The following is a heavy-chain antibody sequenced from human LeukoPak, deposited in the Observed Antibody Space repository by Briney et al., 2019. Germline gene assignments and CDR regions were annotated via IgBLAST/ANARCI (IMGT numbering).Heavy chain of an antibody. CDR3: AKPTQGDDIVATTDAFDI. J-gene: IGHJ3*02. Sequence: PGGSLRLSCAASGFTFSSYAMSWVRQAPGKGLEWVSAISGSGGSTYYADSVKGRFTISRDNSKNTLYLQMNSLRAEDTAVYYCAKPTQGDDIVATTDAFDIWGQGTMVTVSS. CDR1: GFTFSSYA. D-gene: IGHD5-12*01. V-gene: IGHV3-23*01. CDR2: ISGSGGST.